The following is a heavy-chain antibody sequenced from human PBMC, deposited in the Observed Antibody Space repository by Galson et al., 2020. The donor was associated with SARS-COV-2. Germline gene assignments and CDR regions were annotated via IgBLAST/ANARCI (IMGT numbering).Heavy chain of an antibody. V-gene: IGHV1-18*01. J-gene: IGHJ4*02. D-gene: IGHD3-9*01. CDR2: ISAYNGHT. CDR3: ARGAGYFDWVFRSDGPYYFDC. Sequence: ASVKVSCKASGYTFTSYGISWVRQAPGQGLEWMGWISAYNGHTNYAQKLQGRVTMTTDTSTSTAYMELRSLRSDDTAVYYWARGAGYFDWVFRSDGPYYFDCWCQGTLVTVSS. CDR1: GYTFTSYG.